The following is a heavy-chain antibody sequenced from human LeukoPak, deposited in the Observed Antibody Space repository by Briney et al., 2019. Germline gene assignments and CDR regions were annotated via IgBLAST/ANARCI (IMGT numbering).Heavy chain of an antibody. V-gene: IGHV3-73*01. CDR1: GFTFSGSA. D-gene: IGHD3-3*01. J-gene: IGHJ4*02. CDR3: IRYDFWSGYPAFGY. CDR2: IRSKTNSYAT. Sequence: TGGSLRLSCAASGFTFSGSAMHWVRQAYGKGLEWVGRIRSKTNSYATAYAASVKGRFTISRDDSKNTAYLQMDSLKTEDTAVYYCIRYDFWSGYPAFGYWGQGTLVTVSS.